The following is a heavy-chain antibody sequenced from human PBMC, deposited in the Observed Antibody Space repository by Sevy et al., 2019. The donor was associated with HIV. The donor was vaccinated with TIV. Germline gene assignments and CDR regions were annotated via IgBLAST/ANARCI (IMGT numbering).Heavy chain of an antibody. Sequence: ASVKVSCKVSGYTLTKLSMHWVRQAPGKGLEWMGGFDPEDGETIYAQKFQGRVTMTEDTSTDTAYMELRSLRSEDTAVYYCATPKYVGSDYESLDIWGQGTMVTVSS. D-gene: IGHD5-12*01. CDR1: GYTLTKLS. V-gene: IGHV1-24*01. CDR3: ATPKYVGSDYESLDI. CDR2: FDPEDGET. J-gene: IGHJ3*02.